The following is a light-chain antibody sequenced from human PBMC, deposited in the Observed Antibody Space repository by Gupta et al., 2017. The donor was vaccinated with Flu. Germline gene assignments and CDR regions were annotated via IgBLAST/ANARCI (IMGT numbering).Light chain of an antibody. CDR3: ATCDDSLNGSYV. CDR1: SPNLGRNT. CDR2: SNN. J-gene: IGLJ1*01. V-gene: IGLV1-44*01. Sequence: QSVLPHPPSASGTPGQRVHIPWSRRSPNLGRNTVDWYQQVPGTAPKLLIYSNNQRPAGVPDRFSGSKSGTSASLAISGLQSEDEADYYCATCDDSLNGSYVFGTGTKVTVL.